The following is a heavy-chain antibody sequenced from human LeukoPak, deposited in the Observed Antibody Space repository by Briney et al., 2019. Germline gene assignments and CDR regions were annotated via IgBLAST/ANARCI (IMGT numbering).Heavy chain of an antibody. V-gene: IGHV4-59*01. CDR1: GGSISSYY. CDR3: ARTYSYGSPFDY. J-gene: IGHJ4*02. Sequence: KPSETLSLTCTVSGGSISSYYWSWIRQPPGKGLERIGYIYYSGSTNYNPSLKSRVTISVDTSKNQFSLKLSSVTAADTAVYYCARTYSYGSPFDYWGQGTLVTVSS. CDR2: IYYSGST. D-gene: IGHD5-18*01.